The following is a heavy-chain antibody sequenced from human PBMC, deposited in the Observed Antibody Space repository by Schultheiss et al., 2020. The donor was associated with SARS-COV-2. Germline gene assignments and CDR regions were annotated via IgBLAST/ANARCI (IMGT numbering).Heavy chain of an antibody. CDR1: GGSFSGYY. CDR2: IYHSGST. V-gene: IGHV4-34*01. D-gene: IGHD4-17*01. Sequence: SETLSLTCAVYGGSFSGYYWSWIRQPPGKGLEWIGEIYHSGSTNYNPSLKSRVTISVDKSKNQFSLKLSSVTAADTAVYYCARVEFTVTTHNWFDPWGQGTLVTVSS. J-gene: IGHJ5*02. CDR3: ARVEFTVTTHNWFDP.